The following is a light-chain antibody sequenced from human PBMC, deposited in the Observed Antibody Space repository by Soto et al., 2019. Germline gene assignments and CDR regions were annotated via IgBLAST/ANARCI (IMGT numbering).Light chain of an antibody. Sequence: QSVLAQPPSASGTPGQMVSISCSGSTSNIGNHYVFWYQHLPGTAPKLLIFRNNQRPSGVPDRFSGSGSGTSASLAISGLRSEDEDDYYCATWDDTLRGYVFGNGTKDTVL. CDR1: TSNIGNHY. CDR2: RNN. CDR3: ATWDDTLRGYV. J-gene: IGLJ1*01. V-gene: IGLV1-47*01.